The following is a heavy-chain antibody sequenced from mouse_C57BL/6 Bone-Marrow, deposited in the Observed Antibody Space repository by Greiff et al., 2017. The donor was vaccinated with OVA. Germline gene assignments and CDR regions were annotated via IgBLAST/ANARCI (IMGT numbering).Heavy chain of an antibody. CDR1: GYTFTSYW. J-gene: IGHJ2*01. D-gene: IGHD2-5*01. Sequence: QVQLKQPGAELVKPGASVKLSCKASGYTFTSYWMQWVKQRPGQGLEWIGEIDPSDSYTNYNQKFKGKATLTVDTSSSTAYMQLSSLTSEDSAVYYCARGSNWYYFDYWGQGTTLTVSS. CDR2: IDPSDSYT. CDR3: ARGSNWYYFDY. V-gene: IGHV1-50*01.